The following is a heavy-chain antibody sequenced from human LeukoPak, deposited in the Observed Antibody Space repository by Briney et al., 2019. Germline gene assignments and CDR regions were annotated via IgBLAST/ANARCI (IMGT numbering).Heavy chain of an antibody. Sequence: PGGSLRLSCAASGFTFSSNAMHWVRQAPGKELEWVAVITYDGSNRYYADSVKGRFTISRDNSKNTLYLQMNSLRAEDTAVYYCASSRRSVAASFFDYWGQGTLVTVSS. CDR1: GFTFSSNA. CDR3: ASSRRSVAASFFDY. CDR2: ITYDGSNR. J-gene: IGHJ4*02. D-gene: IGHD6-19*01. V-gene: IGHV3-30-3*01.